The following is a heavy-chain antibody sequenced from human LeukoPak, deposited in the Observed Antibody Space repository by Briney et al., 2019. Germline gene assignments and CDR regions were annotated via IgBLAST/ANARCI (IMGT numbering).Heavy chain of an antibody. D-gene: IGHD3-3*01. CDR3: ASREATYYDFWSGHTLDDY. Sequence: PGGSLRLSCAASGFTFSSYAMNWVRQAPGKGLEWVSYISSSGSTIYYADSVKGRFTISRDNAKNSLYLQMNSLRAEDTAVYYCASREATYYDFWSGHTLDDYWGQGTLVTVSS. V-gene: IGHV3-48*03. CDR1: GFTFSSYA. J-gene: IGHJ4*02. CDR2: ISSSGSTI.